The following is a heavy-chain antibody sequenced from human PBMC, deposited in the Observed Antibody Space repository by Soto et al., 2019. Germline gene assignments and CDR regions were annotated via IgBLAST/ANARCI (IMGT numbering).Heavy chain of an antibody. J-gene: IGHJ5*02. CDR1: GGSFSGYY. V-gene: IGHV4-34*01. CDR3: ARAYCSGGSCWAWSNWFDP. D-gene: IGHD2-15*01. Sequence: SETLSLTCAVYGGSFSGYYWTWISQPPGTGLEWIGEINHSGSTNYNPSLKSRVTINPDTSKNQFSLQLNSVTPEDTAVYYCARAYCSGGSCWAWSNWFDPWGQGTLVTVSS. CDR2: INHSGST.